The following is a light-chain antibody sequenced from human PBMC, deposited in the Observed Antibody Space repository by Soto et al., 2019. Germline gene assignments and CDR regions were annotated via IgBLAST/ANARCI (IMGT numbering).Light chain of an antibody. CDR2: DAS. V-gene: IGKV3-11*01. CDR3: QQRSRWPPWS. Sequence: VLTQSPATLSLPPGERATLSCRASQSVSTYLAWYQKKPGQPPRLLIYDASFRPTGIPDRFSGSGSGTDFTLTISSLEPADSEVYYCQQRSRWPPWSFGQGTKVDIK. CDR1: QSVSTY. J-gene: IGKJ1*01.